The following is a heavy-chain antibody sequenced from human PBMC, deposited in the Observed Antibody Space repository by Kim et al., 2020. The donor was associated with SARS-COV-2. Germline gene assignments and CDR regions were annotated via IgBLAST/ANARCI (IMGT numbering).Heavy chain of an antibody. CDR2: MHPGDSDT. CDR1: GYTFTTYW. Sequence: GESLKISCQGSGYTFTTYWIAWVRQMPGKGLEWMGIMHPGDSDTRYSPPFQGQVTMSADKSINTAYLYLSSLKASDTAMDYCARRYDSSGYHVDFWGQGTPVTVSS. J-gene: IGHJ4*02. V-gene: IGHV5-51*01. D-gene: IGHD3-22*01. CDR3: ARRYDSSGYHVDF.